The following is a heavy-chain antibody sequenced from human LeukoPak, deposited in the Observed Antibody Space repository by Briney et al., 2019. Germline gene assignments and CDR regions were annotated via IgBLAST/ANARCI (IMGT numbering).Heavy chain of an antibody. Sequence: PSETLSLTCTVSGGSISSGGYYSSCIRQHPGKGLDWIGYIYYSGSTDYKPSLKDRVTMSVDTSKNKFSMKLSSVTAADTAVYYCARSDTAMVIDYWGQGTLVTVSS. D-gene: IGHD5-18*01. J-gene: IGHJ4*02. CDR2: IYYSGST. CDR1: GGSISSGGYY. V-gene: IGHV4-31*03. CDR3: ARSDTAMVIDY.